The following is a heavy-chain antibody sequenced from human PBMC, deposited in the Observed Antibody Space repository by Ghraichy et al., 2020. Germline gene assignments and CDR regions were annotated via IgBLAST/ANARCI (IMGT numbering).Heavy chain of an antibody. CDR2: ISGSGGST. CDR1: GFTFSSYA. V-gene: IGHV3-23*01. D-gene: IGHD3-22*01. CDR3: AKDQSITMIVVVKVDYFDY. Sequence: GESLNISCAASGFTFSSYAMSWVRQAPGKGLEWVSAISGSGGSTYYADSVKCRFTISRDNSKNTLYLQMNSLRAEDTAVYYCAKDQSITMIVVVKVDYFDYWGQGTLVTVSS. J-gene: IGHJ4*02.